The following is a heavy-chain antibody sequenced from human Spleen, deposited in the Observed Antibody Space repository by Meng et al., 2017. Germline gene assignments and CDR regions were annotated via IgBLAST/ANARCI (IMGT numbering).Heavy chain of an antibody. D-gene: IGHD6-19*01. CDR2: IYYSGST. CDR3: VEGSGWYNY. CDR1: GGSISSYY. Sequence: SETLSLTCTVSGGSISSYYWSWIRQPPGKGLEWIGYIYYSGSTNYNPSLMSRVTISVDTSKYQFSLKLSSVTAADTAVYYCVEGSGWYNYWGQGMLVTVSS. V-gene: IGHV4-59*12. J-gene: IGHJ4*02.